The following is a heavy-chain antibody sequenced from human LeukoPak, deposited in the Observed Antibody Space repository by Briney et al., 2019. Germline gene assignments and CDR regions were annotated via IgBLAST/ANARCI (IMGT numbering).Heavy chain of an antibody. Sequence: GGSLRLSCIASGFTFSEYWIHWVRQTPGRGLVWVSRINGDGRSTSYADSVKGRFTISRDNTKNTVFLQMNSLRAEDTAVYYCAGGFLTTVNVEYFHHWGQGTLVTVSS. V-gene: IGHV3-74*01. CDR2: INGDGRST. J-gene: IGHJ1*01. CDR3: AGGFLTTVNVEYFHH. D-gene: IGHD4-11*01. CDR1: GFTFSEYW.